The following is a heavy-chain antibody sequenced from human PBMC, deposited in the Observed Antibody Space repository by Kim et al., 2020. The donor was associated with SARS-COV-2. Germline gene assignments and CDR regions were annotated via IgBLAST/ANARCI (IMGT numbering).Heavy chain of an antibody. D-gene: IGHD3-22*01. CDR3: AREDSRYYYDSSGSFDY. J-gene: IGHJ4*02. CDR1: GYTFTSYA. V-gene: IGHV1-3*01. Sequence: ASVKVSCKASGYTFTSYAMHWVRQAPGQRLEWMGWINAGNGNTKYSQKFQGRVTITRYTSASTAYMELSSLRSEDTAVYYCAREDSRYYYDSSGSFDYWGQGTLVTVSS. CDR2: INAGNGNT.